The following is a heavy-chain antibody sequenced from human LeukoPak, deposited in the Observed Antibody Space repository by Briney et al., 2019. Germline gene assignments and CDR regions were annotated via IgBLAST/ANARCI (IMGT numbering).Heavy chain of an antibody. CDR2: VFSGGST. V-gene: IGHV4-59*08. CDR3: ARHSHIGHGYAYHS. Sequence: SETLSLTCTVSGDSMSSDYGTWIRQPPGKGLEWIGYVFSGGSTNYNPSLKSRVTISADTSKFQFSLRLTSVTAADTAVYYCARHSHIGHGYAYHSWGQGTLVTVSS. CDR1: GDSMSSDY. D-gene: IGHD5-18*01. J-gene: IGHJ4*02.